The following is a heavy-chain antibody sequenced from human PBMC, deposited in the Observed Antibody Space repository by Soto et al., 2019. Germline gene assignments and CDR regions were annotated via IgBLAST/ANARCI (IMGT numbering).Heavy chain of an antibody. CDR3: TKSHTPYYDFWSGYYPWFDP. D-gene: IGHD3-3*01. V-gene: IGHV3-49*03. CDR1: GFTFGDYA. Sequence: PGGSLRLSCTASGFTFGDYAMSWFRQAPGKGLEWVGFIRSKAYGGTTEYAASVKGRFTISRDDSKSIAYLQMNSLKTEDTAVYYCTKSHTPYYDFWSGYYPWFDPWGQGTLVTVSS. J-gene: IGHJ5*02. CDR2: IRSKAYGGTT.